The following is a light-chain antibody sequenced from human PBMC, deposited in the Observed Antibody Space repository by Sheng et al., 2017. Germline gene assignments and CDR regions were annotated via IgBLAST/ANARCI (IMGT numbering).Light chain of an antibody. V-gene: IGKV3D-15*01. CDR3: QQYNNWPRT. J-gene: IGKJ1*01. CDR2: GAS. CDR1: QSVSGSY. Sequence: EIVLTQSPGTLSLSPGERATLSCRASQSVSGSYLAWYQQKPGQAPRLLIYGASTRATGIPDRFSGSGSGTEFTLTISSLQSEDFAVYYCQQYNNWPRTFGQGTKVEIK.